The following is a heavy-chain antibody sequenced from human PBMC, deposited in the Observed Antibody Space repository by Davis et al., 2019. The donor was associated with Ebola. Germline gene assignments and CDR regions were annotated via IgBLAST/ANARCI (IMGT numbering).Heavy chain of an antibody. D-gene: IGHD2-15*01. CDR2: IIPIFGTA. CDR1: GGTFSSYA. J-gene: IGHJ5*02. CDR3: ARERGYCSGGSCYLPVQDWFDP. Sequence: SVKVSCKASGGTFSSYAISWVRQAPGQGLEWMGGIIPIFGTANYAQKFQGRVTITADESTSTAYMELSSLRPEDTAVYYCARERGYCSGGSCYLPVQDWFDPWGQGTLVTVSS. V-gene: IGHV1-69*13.